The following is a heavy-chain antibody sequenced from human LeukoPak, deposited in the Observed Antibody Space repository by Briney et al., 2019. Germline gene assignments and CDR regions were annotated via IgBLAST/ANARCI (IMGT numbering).Heavy chain of an antibody. D-gene: IGHD6-19*01. Sequence: GSLRLSCEASGSIFSSYSMNWVRQAPGKGLEWVSSISSNSVYIHYADSVKGRFTISRDNAKNSLYLQMYSLRDEDTAVYYCARAAYSSDYFDLWGQGTLVTVS. CDR3: ARAAYSSDYFDL. CDR2: ISSNSVYI. CDR1: GSIFSSYS. J-gene: IGHJ4*02. V-gene: IGHV3-21*01.